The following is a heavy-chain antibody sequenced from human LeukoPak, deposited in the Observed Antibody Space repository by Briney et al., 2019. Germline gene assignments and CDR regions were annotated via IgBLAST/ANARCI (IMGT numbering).Heavy chain of an antibody. D-gene: IGHD3-3*01. V-gene: IGHV3-21*01. CDR3: ARVPGGLEWADYDY. Sequence: GGSLRLSCAASGFTFSNAWMNWVRQAPGQGLEWVSSISSSSSDISYADSVKGRFTISRDNAKNSLYLQMNSLRAEDTAVYYCARVPGGLEWADYDYWGQGTLVTVSS. CDR2: ISSSSSDI. J-gene: IGHJ4*02. CDR1: GFTFSNAW.